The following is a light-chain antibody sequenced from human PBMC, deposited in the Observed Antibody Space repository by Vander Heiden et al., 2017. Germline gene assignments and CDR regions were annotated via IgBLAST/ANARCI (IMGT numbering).Light chain of an antibody. J-gene: IGLJ2*01. CDR1: KLGDIY. CDR3: QAWDSSTASYVV. V-gene: IGLV3-1*01. Sequence: SFELTQPPSVSVSPGQTASITCSGDKLGDIYVCWYQQKPGQSPVLVIYHDRERPAGIPERFSGSNSENTATLTISGTQPMDEADYYCQAWDSSTASYVVFGGGTKLTVL. CDR2: HDR.